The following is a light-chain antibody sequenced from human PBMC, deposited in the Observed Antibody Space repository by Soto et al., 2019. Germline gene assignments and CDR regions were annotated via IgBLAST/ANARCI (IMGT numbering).Light chain of an antibody. J-gene: IGKJ1*01. V-gene: IGKV3-20*01. CDR3: QHYGNSPWT. Sequence: PGERATLSCRASQRVASNYLAWYQQKPGQAPRLLIYVASRRAAGIPDRFSGSGSGTDFTLTISRLEPEDFAVYYCQHYGNSPWTFGQGTKVEIK. CDR2: VAS. CDR1: QRVASNY.